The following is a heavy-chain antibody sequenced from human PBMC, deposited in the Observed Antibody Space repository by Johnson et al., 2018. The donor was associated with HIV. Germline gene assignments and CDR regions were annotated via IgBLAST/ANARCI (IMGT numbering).Heavy chain of an antibody. CDR3: ARVSMQFIAADAFDI. CDR2: ISGSGGST. CDR1: SNY. D-gene: IGHD2/OR15-2a*01. Sequence: VQLVESGGGVVRPGGSLRLSCVGSSNYKSWVRQAPGKGLEWVSAISGSGGSTYYADSVKGRFTISRDNAKKSMYLQMNSLRAEDTAVYYCARVSMQFIAADAFDIWGQGTMVTVSS. V-gene: IGHV3-23*04. J-gene: IGHJ3*02.